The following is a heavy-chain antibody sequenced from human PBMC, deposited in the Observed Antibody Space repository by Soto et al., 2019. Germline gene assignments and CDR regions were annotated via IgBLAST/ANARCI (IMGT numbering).Heavy chain of an antibody. D-gene: IGHD3-22*01. CDR1: GFTFRSYA. V-gene: IGHV3-23*01. CDR2: ISGSGGST. J-gene: IGHJ4*02. Sequence: GGSLRLSCAASGFTFRSYAMSWVRQAPGKGLEWVSAISGSGGSTYYADSVKGRFTISRDNSKNTLYLQMNSLRAEDTAVYYCAKGIVYYYDSSGYFAYWGQGXLVTVSS. CDR3: AKGIVYYYDSSGYFAY.